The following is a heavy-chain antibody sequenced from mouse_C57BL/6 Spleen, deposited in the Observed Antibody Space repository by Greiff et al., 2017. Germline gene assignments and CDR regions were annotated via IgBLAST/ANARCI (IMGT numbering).Heavy chain of an antibody. V-gene: IGHV1-76*01. J-gene: IGHJ4*01. CDR1: GYTFTDYY. CDR3: ARGDLIYDGYLYAMDY. CDR2: IYPGSGNT. Sequence: VQLQQSGAELVRPGASVKLSCKASGYTFTDYYINWVKQRPGQGLEWIARIYPGSGNTDYNKKFKGKATLTAEKSSSTAYMQLSSLTSEDSAVYFFARGDLIYDGYLYAMDYWGQGTSVTVSS. D-gene: IGHD2-3*01.